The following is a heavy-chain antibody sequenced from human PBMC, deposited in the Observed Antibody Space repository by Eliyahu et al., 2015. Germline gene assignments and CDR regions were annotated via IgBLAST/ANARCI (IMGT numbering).Heavy chain of an antibody. CDR1: GFSXTRGVG. D-gene: IGHD3-3*01. CDR2: IYWDDDK. CDR3: AHRLPLPGYDFWSGYXDY. J-gene: IGHJ4*02. V-gene: IGHV2-5*02. Sequence: QITLKESGPTLVKPTQTLTLTCXFXGFSXTRGVGVGWIRQPPGKALEWLALIYWDDDKRYRPSLMRRLTVTRDVAKSQVVLTMTDVDPADTATYFCAHRLPLPGYDFWSGYXDYWGQGILVTVSP.